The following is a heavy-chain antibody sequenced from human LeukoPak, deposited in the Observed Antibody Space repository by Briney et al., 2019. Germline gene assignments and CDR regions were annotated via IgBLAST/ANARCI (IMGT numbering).Heavy chain of an antibody. V-gene: IGHV4-39*01. D-gene: IGHD3-3*01. CDR2: IYYSGNT. CDR3: ARGPIYDFWSGRMDV. CDR1: GGSISSSNYY. J-gene: IGHJ6*04. Sequence: SETLSLTCTVSGGSISSSNYYWGWIRQPPGKGLEWIGSIYYSGNTYYNPSLKSRVTISVDTSKNQFSLKLSSVTAADTAVYYCARGPIYDFWSGRMDVWGKGTTVTVSS.